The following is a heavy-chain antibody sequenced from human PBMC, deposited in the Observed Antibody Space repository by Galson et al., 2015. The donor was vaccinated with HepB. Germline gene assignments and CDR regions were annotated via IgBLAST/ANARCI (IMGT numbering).Heavy chain of an antibody. CDR2: ISSTSAYI. J-gene: IGHJ4*02. CDR1: GFTFSNYN. V-gene: IGHV3-21*01. D-gene: IGHD7-27*01. CDR3: ARDPPLGTPFDY. Sequence: SLRLSCAASGFTFSNYNMNWVRQAPGKGLGWVSSISSTSAYIYYADSVKGRFTVSRDNAKNSLYLQMNSLRDEDTAVYYCARDPPLGTPFDYWGQGTLVTVSS.